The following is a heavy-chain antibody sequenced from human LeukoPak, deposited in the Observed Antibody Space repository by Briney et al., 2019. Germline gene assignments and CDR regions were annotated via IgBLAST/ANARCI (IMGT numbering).Heavy chain of an antibody. CDR2: LSGTRDSRGA. Sequence: GGPLRLSCAASGFTFRRSAMTWVRQAPGKGLEWVASLSGTRDSRGAIYADSVKGRFTISRDDSKSTLFLRMNRLTAEDTAIYYCAKTRSSSSHYFYFMDVWAKGVTVTVSS. CDR3: AKTRSSSSHYFYFMDV. V-gene: IGHV3-23*01. D-gene: IGHD6-6*01. J-gene: IGHJ6*03. CDR1: GFTFRRSA.